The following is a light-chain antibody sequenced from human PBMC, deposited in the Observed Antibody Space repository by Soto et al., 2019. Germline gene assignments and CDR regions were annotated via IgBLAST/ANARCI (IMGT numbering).Light chain of an antibody. V-gene: IGKV3-15*01. Sequence: EIVMTQSPATLSVSPGERATLSCRASQSVSSNVAWYQQKPGQAPRLLMYGASTRATGIPARFSGSGSGTEFTLTINSLQSEDFAIYHCQQYNKWPPITFGQGTRLEIK. CDR1: QSVSSN. CDR3: QQYNKWPPIT. J-gene: IGKJ5*01. CDR2: GAS.